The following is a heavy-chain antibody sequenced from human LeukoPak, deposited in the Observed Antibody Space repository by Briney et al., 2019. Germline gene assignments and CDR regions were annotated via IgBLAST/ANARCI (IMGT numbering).Heavy chain of an antibody. Sequence: GSLRLSCAASGFTFSNYWMSWVRQAPGKGLEWIGEIYHSGSTNYNPSLKSRVTISVDKSKNQFSLKLSSVTAADTAVYYCARRYYYDSSGYRRAFDIWGQGTMVTVSS. V-gene: IGHV4-4*02. D-gene: IGHD3-22*01. CDR1: GFTFSNYW. J-gene: IGHJ3*02. CDR2: IYHSGST. CDR3: ARRYYYDSSGYRRAFDI.